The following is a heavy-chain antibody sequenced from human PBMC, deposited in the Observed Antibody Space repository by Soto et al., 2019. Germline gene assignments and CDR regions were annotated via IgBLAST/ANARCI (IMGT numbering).Heavy chain of an antibody. CDR1: GFTFSSYS. D-gene: IGHD2-2*02. CDR3: AGDLARGTSCYTVYYYYGMDV. Sequence: GWSLRLSCAASGFTFSSYSMNWVRQAPGKGLEWVSSISSSSSYIYYADSVKGRFTISRDNAKNSLYLQMNGLRAEDTAVYYSAGDLARGTSCYTVYYYYGMDVWGQGTAVTVS. CDR2: ISSSSSYI. V-gene: IGHV3-21*04. J-gene: IGHJ6*02.